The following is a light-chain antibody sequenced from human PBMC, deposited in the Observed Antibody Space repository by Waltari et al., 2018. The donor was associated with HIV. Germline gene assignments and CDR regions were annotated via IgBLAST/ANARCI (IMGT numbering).Light chain of an antibody. J-gene: IGKJ2*01. CDR2: GAS. CDR1: QSVSSSY. CDR3: QQYGSSPWYT. V-gene: IGKV3-20*01. Sequence: DIVLTQSPGTLSLSPGERATLPYRASQSVSSSYLAWYQQKPGQAPRLLIYGASSRATGIPDRFSGSGSGTDFTLTISRLEPEDFAVYYCQQYGSSPWYTFGQGTKLEIK.